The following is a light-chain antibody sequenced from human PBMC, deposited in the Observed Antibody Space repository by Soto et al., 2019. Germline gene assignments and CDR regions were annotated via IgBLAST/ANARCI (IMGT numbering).Light chain of an antibody. V-gene: IGLV1-40*01. CDR2: ASN. J-gene: IGLJ3*02. CDR3: QSFDSSLTVWV. CDR1: SSNIGAGYD. Sequence: QSVLTQPPSVSGAPGQRVTISCTGSSSNIGAGYDVQWYQQLPGTVPKLLIYASNNRPSGVPDRFSGSKSDTSASLAITGFQAEDEADYYCQSFDSSLTVWVFGGGTKLTVL.